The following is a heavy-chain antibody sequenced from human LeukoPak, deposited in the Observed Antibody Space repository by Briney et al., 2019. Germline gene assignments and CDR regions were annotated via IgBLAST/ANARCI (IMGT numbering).Heavy chain of an antibody. Sequence: PSETLSLTCSVSGGSISSYYWSWIRQPPGRGLEWIGYVYYTGSTNYNPSLKSRVTISVDTSKNQFSLKLSSVTAADTAVYYCARHPSFGMVIESWGQGTLVTVSS. CDR3: ARHPSFGMVIES. J-gene: IGHJ4*02. D-gene: IGHD3-3*01. V-gene: IGHV4-59*08. CDR2: VYYTGST. CDR1: GGSISSYY.